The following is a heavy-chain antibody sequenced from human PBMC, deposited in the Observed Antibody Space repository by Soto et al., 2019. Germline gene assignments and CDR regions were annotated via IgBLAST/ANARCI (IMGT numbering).Heavy chain of an antibody. D-gene: IGHD6-13*01. CDR3: VRESAASGPNWFDT. V-gene: IGHV4-30-2*06. J-gene: IGHJ5*02. Sequence: SGTLSLTCIVSGGSTTSYHWSWILQSPGKGLEWIAYIYHSGSTYYNPSLRSRVTISVDRSENQFSLKLSSVTAADTAVYYCVRESAASGPNWFDTWGPGTLVTFSS. CDR2: IYHSGST. CDR1: GGSTTSYH.